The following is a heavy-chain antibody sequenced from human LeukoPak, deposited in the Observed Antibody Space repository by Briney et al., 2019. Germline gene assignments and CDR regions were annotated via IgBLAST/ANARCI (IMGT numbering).Heavy chain of an antibody. CDR1: GFTVNNNH. Sequence: GGSLRLSCAASGFTVNNNHMSWVRQAPGKGLEWLSFIYSGGSTSYADSVKGRFTISRDNSKNTFYLQMNSLRAEDAAIYYCATIGDRRTGELYRIDYWGQGTLVTVSS. CDR2: IYSGGST. V-gene: IGHV3-53*05. CDR3: ATIGDRRTGELYRIDY. J-gene: IGHJ4*02. D-gene: IGHD7-27*01.